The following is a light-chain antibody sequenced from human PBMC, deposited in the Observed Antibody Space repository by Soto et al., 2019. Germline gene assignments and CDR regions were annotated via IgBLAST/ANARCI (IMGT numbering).Light chain of an antibody. CDR2: EGS. CDR3: CSYAGSSLTYV. V-gene: IGLV2-23*01. Sequence: QSALTQPASVSGSPGQSITISCTGTSSDVGSYNLVSWYQQHPGKAPKLMIYEGSKRPSGVSNLFSGSKSGNTASLTISGLPAEDEADYYCCSYAGSSLTYVFGPGTKLTVL. J-gene: IGLJ1*01. CDR1: SSDVGSYNL.